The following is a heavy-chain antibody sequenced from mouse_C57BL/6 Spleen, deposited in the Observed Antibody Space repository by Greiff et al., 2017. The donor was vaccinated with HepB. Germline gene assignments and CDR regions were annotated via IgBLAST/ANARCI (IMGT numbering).Heavy chain of an antibody. CDR3: ARGGYDYDVCDY. Sequence: VQLQQSGPELVKPGASVKISCKASGYAFSSSWMNWVKQRPGKGLEWIGRIYPGDGDTNYNGKFKGKATLTADKSSSTAYMQLSSLTSEDSAVYFCARGGYDYDVCDYWGQGTTLTVSS. V-gene: IGHV1-82*01. CDR2: IYPGDGDT. CDR1: GYAFSSSW. D-gene: IGHD2-4*01. J-gene: IGHJ2*01.